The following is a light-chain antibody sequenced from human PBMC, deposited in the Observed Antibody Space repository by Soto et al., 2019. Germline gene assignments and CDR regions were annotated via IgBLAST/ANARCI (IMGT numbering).Light chain of an antibody. Sequence: QSVLTQPASVSGSPGQSITISCTGSSSDVGAYNYVSWYQHHPGKVPKLLLYDVSKRPSGVPDRFSGSKSGNTASLTISGLQAEDEADYYCCSYAGSYTYVFGTGTKVTV. J-gene: IGLJ1*01. CDR3: CSYAGSYTYV. V-gene: IGLV2-11*01. CDR1: SSDVGAYNY. CDR2: DVS.